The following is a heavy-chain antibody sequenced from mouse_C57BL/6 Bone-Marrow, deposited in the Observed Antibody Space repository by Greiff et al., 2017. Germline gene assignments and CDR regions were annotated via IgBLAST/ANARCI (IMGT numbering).Heavy chain of an antibody. V-gene: IGHV1-81*01. CDR3: ARYGGQLRLRYFDV. CDR2: IYPRSGNT. CDR1: GYTFTSSG. D-gene: IGHD3-2*02. J-gene: IGHJ1*03. Sequence: VQLQQSGAELARPGASVKLSCKASGYTFTSSGISWVKQRTGQGLEWIGEIYPRSGNTSYNGKFKGKATLTADKSSSTAYMELRSLTSEDSAVYFCARYGGQLRLRYFDVWGTGTTVTVSS.